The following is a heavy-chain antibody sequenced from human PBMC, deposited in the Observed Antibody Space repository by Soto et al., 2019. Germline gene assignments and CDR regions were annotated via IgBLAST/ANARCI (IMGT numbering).Heavy chain of an antibody. CDR2: IHDSGST. CDR3: ALGRAVTRSFYFDY. J-gene: IGHJ4*02. Sequence: SETLSLTCTVSGDSLNSNYWNWIRQSPSRGLEWIGYIHDSGSTDQNPSLKSRVTISIDTSKNQFSLTMTSVTAADTAVYSCALGRAVTRSFYFDYWGPGTLVPVSS. D-gene: IGHD2-21*02. V-gene: IGHV4-59*01. CDR1: GDSLNSNY.